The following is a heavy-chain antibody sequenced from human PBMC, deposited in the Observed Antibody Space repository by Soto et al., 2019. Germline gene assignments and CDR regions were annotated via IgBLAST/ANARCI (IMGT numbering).Heavy chain of an antibody. V-gene: IGHV3-7*05. CDR3: ARSAL. CDR2: IKQDGSEK. CDR1: RFTFSTSW. Sequence: EVQLVESGGGWVQPGGSLRLSCAASRFTFSTSWMSWVRQAPGKGPEWVASIKQDGSEKYYVDSVKGRFTISRDNAKNALYLQMNSLTAEDTAMYYCARSALWGQGTLVTVSS. J-gene: IGHJ4*02. D-gene: IGHD6-25*01.